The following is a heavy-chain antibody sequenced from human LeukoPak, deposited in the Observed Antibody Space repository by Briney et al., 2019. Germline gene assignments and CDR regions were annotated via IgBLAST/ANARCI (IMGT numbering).Heavy chain of an antibody. CDR2: IYYSGST. CDR1: GGSINSGGYY. D-gene: IGHD6-13*01. J-gene: IGHJ4*02. V-gene: IGHV4-39*01. Sequence: PSETLSLTCTVSGGSINSGGYYWSWIRQPPGKGLEWIGSIYYSGSTYYNPSLKSRVTISVDTSKNQFSLKLSSVTAADTAVYYCASLPLSSSWSYYFDYWGQGTLVTVSS. CDR3: ASLPLSSSWSYYFDY.